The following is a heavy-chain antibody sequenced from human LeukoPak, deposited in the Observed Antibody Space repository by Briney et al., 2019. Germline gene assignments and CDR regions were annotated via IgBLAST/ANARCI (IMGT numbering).Heavy chain of an antibody. CDR2: ISGSGGST. CDR1: GFTFSNAW. V-gene: IGHV3-23*01. Sequence: GGSLRLSCAASGFTFSNAWMSWVRQAPGKGLEWVSAISGSGGSTYYADSVKGRFTISRDNSKNTLYLQMNSLRAEDTAVYYCAKEVRETTYYMDVWGKGTTVTVSS. J-gene: IGHJ6*03. D-gene: IGHD4-11*01. CDR3: AKEVRETTYYMDV.